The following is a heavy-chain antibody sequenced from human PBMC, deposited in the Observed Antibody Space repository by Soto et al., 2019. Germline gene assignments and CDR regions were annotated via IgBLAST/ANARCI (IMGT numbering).Heavy chain of an antibody. CDR1: GYTFTAYY. V-gene: IGHV1-2*04. Sequence: GASVKVSCKASGYTFTAYYMHWVRQAPGEGLEWMGWINPNSGGTNYAQKFQGWVTMTRDTSISTAYMELSRLRSDDTAVYYCARDLVLSSGYYGVLGYYFGMDVWGQGTPVTVSS. CDR2: INPNSGGT. D-gene: IGHD3-22*01. J-gene: IGHJ6*02. CDR3: ARDLVLSSGYYGVLGYYFGMDV.